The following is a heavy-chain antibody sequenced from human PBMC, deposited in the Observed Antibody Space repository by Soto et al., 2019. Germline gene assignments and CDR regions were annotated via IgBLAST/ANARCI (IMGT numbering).Heavy chain of an antibody. D-gene: IGHD3-3*01. CDR3: AREGGGIIGDFWSGYSLPSDY. V-gene: IGHV4-39*02. CDR2: IYYSGST. J-gene: IGHJ4*02. Sequence: PSETLSLTCTVSGGSISSSSYYWGWIRQPPGKGLEWIGSIYYSGSTYYNPSLKSRVTISVDTSKNQFSLKLSSVTAADTAVYYCAREGGGIIGDFWSGYSLPSDYWGQGTLVTVSS. CDR1: GGSISSSSYY.